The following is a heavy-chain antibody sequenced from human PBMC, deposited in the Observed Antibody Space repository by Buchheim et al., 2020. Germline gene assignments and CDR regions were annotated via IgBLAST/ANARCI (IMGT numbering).Heavy chain of an antibody. CDR3: AKDVSGFLEWSFDY. CDR1: GFTFSYYG. D-gene: IGHD3-3*01. Sequence: QVRLVESGGGVVQPGRSLRLSCAASGFTFSYYGMHWVRQAPGKGLEWVAVISGDGSKKFYSDSVKGRFTISRDNSKNTLYLQMNSLRAEDTAVYYCAKDVSGFLEWSFDYLGQGTL. CDR2: ISGDGSKK. V-gene: IGHV3-30*18. J-gene: IGHJ4*02.